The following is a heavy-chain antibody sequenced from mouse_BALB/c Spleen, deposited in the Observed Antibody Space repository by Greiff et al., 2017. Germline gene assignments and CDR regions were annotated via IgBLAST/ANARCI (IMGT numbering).Heavy chain of an antibody. CDR3: TRSDYYGSSYAWFAY. J-gene: IGHJ3*01. V-gene: IGHV1-5*01. CDR1: GYTFTSYW. D-gene: IGHD1-1*01. Sequence: EVQLVESGTVLARPGASVKMSCKASGYTFTSYWMHWVKQRPGQGLEWIGAIYPGNSDTSYNQKFKGKAKLTAVTSTSTAYMELSSLTNEDSAVYYCTRSDYYGSSYAWFAYWGQGTLVTVSA. CDR2: IYPGNSDT.